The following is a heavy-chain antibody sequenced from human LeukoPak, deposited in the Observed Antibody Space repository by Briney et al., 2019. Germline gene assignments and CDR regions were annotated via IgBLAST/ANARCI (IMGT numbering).Heavy chain of an antibody. CDR2: IIPILGIA. CDR1: GGTFSSYA. V-gene: IGHV1-69*04. J-gene: IGHJ3*02. Sequence: ASVKFSCKASGGTFSSYAISWVRQAPGQGLEWMGRIIPILGIANYAQKFQGRVTITADKSTSTAYMELSSLRSEDTAVYYCARDGVGDAFDIWGQGTMVTVSS. D-gene: IGHD3-3*01. CDR3: ARDGVGDAFDI.